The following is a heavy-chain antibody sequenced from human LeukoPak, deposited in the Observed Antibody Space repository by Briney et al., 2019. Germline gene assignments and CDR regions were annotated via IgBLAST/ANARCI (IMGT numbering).Heavy chain of an antibody. CDR3: AKDRSGYGDAFDI. D-gene: IGHD3-10*01. J-gene: IGHJ3*02. V-gene: IGHV3-30*18. Sequence: GRSLRLSCAASGFSFSNYAMDWVRQAPGKGLEWVAVISYDGSNKYYADSVKGRFTISRDNSKNTLYLQMNSLRAEDTAVYYCAKDRSGYGDAFDIWGQGTMVTVSS. CDR2: ISYDGSNK. CDR1: GFSFSNYA.